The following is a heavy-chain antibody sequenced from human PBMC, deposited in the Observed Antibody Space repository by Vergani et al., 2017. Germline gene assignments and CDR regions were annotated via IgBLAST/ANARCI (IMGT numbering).Heavy chain of an antibody. CDR1: GFDFSSYI. Sequence: QLVESGGGWVQPGGSLRLSCVVSGFDFSSYIMNWVRQAPGKGREWVSFVSTGTKSQSYAESVKGRFTISRDSAKNSLYLQMDSLRAEDTAVYYCAREGPPYSSGVFFDYWGQGTLVTVSS. V-gene: IGHV3-48*01. D-gene: IGHD6-19*01. CDR3: AREGPPYSSGVFFDY. CDR2: VSTGTKSQ. J-gene: IGHJ4*02.